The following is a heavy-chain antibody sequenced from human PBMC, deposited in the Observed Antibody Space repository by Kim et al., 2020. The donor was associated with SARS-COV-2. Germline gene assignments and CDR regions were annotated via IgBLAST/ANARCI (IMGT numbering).Heavy chain of an antibody. V-gene: IGHV1-3*01. D-gene: IGHD4-4*01. CDR3: ARDMNPTVYDY. J-gene: IGHJ4*02. CDR2: T. Sequence: TKDSQKFQDRVTLTRDTSANTAYMDLRSLTFEDTAIYYCARDMNPTVYDYWGQGTLVTVSS.